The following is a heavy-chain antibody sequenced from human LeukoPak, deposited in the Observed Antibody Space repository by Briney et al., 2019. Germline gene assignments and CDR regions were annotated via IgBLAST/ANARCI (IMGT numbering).Heavy chain of an antibody. CDR2: IYYSGST. V-gene: IGHV4-59*01. CDR3: ARGTTTIFGVVIIDAFDI. D-gene: IGHD3-3*01. J-gene: IGHJ3*02. CDR1: GGSISSYY. Sequence: SETLSLTCTVSGGSISSYYWSWTRQPPGKGLEWIGYIYYSGSTNYNPSLKSRVTISVDTSKNQFSLKLSSVTAADTAVYYCARGTTTIFGVVIIDAFDIWGQGTMVTVSS.